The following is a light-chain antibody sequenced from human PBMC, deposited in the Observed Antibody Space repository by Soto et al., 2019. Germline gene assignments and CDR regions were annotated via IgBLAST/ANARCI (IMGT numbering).Light chain of an antibody. CDR2: GAS. V-gene: IGKV3-15*01. J-gene: IGKJ1*01. Sequence: EIVMTQSPAILSVSPGERVTLSCRASPSVHSHLAWYQQKPGQAPMLLIYGASTRVIGIPVRFSGSGSGTEFTITISSLQSEDFAVYFCPQYDNWPPVTFGQGTQVEIK. CDR1: PSVHSH. CDR3: PQYDNWPPVT.